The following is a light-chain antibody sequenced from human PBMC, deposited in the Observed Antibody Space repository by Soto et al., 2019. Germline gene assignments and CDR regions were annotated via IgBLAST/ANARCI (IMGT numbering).Light chain of an antibody. CDR1: SSDVGGSNY. Sequence: QSALTQPPSASGSPGQSVTISCTGTSSDVGGSNYVSWYQQHPGKAPKLMIYEVSKRPSGVPDRFSGSKSGNTASLTVSGLQDEDEAEYYCSSYAGSNNYVFGTGTKLTVL. J-gene: IGLJ1*01. CDR2: EVS. V-gene: IGLV2-8*01. CDR3: SSYAGSNNYV.